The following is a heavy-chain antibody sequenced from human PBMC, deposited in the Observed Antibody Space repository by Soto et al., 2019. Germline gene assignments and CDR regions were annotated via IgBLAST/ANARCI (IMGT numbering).Heavy chain of an antibody. CDR2: VSGSGTTI. CDR3: AKARRTWVVPADDSFDV. Sequence: PGGCLRLSCVASFFTLTTWSVNWFRQAPGKGLEWVSVVSGSGTTINYADSVKGRFTISRDDSKNTLYLQMNSLRAEDTALYYCAKARRTWVVPADDSFDVWGQGTMVTVSS. J-gene: IGHJ3*01. CDR1: FFTLTTWS. V-gene: IGHV3-23*01. D-gene: IGHD2-2*01.